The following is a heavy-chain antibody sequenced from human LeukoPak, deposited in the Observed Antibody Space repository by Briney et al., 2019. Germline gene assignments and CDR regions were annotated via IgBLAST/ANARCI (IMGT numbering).Heavy chain of an antibody. CDR1: GFTFSSYA. V-gene: IGHV3-23*01. CDR3: AASLVVPYYYYYMDV. CDR2: ISGSGGST. J-gene: IGHJ6*03. Sequence: GGSLRLSCAASGFTFSSYAMSWVRQAPGKGLEWVSAISGSGGSTYYADSVKGRFTISRDNSKNTLYLQMNSLRAEDAAVYYCAASLVVPYYYYYMDVWGKGTTVTVSS. D-gene: IGHD3-22*01.